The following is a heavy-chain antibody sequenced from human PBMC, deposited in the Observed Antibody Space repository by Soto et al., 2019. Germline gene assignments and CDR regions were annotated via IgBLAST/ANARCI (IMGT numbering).Heavy chain of an antibody. CDR1: GGSISNCY. CDR2: VYRSGTT. CDR3: ATLPPGGPYRGVFSY. D-gene: IGHD2-8*01. Sequence: PSETLSLTCNVFGGSISNCYWTGIRQSPGKGPEWIGYVYRSGTTSYNPSLESRVTMSVDTSKNQFSLKLSAVTTADTAVYYCATLPPGGPYRGVFSYSSQGTLVTVSS. V-gene: IGHV4-59*03. J-gene: IGHJ4*02.